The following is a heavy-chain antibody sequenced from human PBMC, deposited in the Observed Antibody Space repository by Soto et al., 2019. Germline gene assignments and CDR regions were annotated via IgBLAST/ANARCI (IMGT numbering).Heavy chain of an antibody. D-gene: IGHD5-12*01. CDR1: GFSFSDRY. J-gene: IGHJ6*02. CDR2: ITNKANSYTT. V-gene: IGHV3-72*01. CDR3: VSRRGYDGLHPYFCEYAMDV. Sequence: GGSLRLSCAASGFSFSDRYMDWVRQAPGEGLEWIGRITNKANSYTTNYAASLKGRFTISRDDSKNSVYLHMNNLNIEDTAVYYCVSRRGYDGLHPYFCEYAMDVAGQGTTVTLYS.